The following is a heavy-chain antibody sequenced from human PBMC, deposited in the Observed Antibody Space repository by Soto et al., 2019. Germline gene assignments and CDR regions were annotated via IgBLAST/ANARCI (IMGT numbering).Heavy chain of an antibody. J-gene: IGHJ5*02. CDR1: GFTFSSYA. CDR3: ARDDTAVGP. CDR2: ISYDGSNK. Sequence: QVQLVESGGGVVQPGRSLRLSCAASGFTFSSYAMHWVRQAPGKGLEWVAVISYDGSNKYYADSVKGRFTISRDNSKNTLYLQMNSLRAEDTAVYYCARDDTAVGPWGRGALVTVSS. D-gene: IGHD5-18*01. V-gene: IGHV3-30-3*01.